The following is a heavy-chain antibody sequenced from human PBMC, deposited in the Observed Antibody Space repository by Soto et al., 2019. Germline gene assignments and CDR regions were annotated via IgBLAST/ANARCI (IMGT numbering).Heavy chain of an antibody. CDR1: GFTFNNAW. Sequence: GGSLRLSCAASGFTFNNAWMSWVRQAPGKGLDYVSAISNNGGNTYYADSVNGRFTISRDNSKDTLYLQMSSLRVEDTAVYYCVKALSARYTSTRSFDIWGQGTMVTVS. V-gene: IGHV3-64D*06. CDR2: ISNNGGNT. D-gene: IGHD2-2*02. J-gene: IGHJ3*02. CDR3: VKALSARYTSTRSFDI.